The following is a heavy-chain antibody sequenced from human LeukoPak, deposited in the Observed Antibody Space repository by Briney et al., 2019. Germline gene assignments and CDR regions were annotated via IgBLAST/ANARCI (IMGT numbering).Heavy chain of an antibody. CDR3: ARDSDYDYVWGSYRYNWFDP. V-gene: IGHV3-23*01. CDR1: GFTFSSYG. CDR2: ISGSGGST. D-gene: IGHD3-16*02. J-gene: IGHJ5*02. Sequence: GGSLRLSCAASGFTFSSYGMSWVRQAPGKGLEWVSAISGSGGSTYYADSVKGRFTISRDNAKNSLYLQMNSLRAEDTAVYYCARDSDYDYVWGSYRYNWFDPWGQGTLVTVSS.